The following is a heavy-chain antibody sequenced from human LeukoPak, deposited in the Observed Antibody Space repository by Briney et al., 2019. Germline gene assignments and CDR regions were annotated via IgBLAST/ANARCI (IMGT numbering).Heavy chain of an antibody. CDR1: GFTFSSYA. V-gene: IGHV3-23*01. J-gene: IGHJ4*02. Sequence: PGGSLRLSCAASGFTFSSYAMSWVRQAPGKGLEWVSAISGSGGSTYYADSVKGRFTISRDNSKNTLYLQMNSLRAEDTAVYYCATPTTYYYDSSGYYPFAHWGQGTLVTVSS. CDR2: ISGSGGST. D-gene: IGHD3-22*01. CDR3: ATPTTYYYDSSGYYPFAH.